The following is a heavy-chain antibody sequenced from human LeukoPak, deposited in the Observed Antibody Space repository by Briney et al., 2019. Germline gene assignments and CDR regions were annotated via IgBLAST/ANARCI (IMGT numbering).Heavy chain of an antibody. CDR1: GGSISSYY. CDR3: AREVAQGRYSNFDY. CDR2: IYTSGST. D-gene: IGHD5-18*01. J-gene: IGHJ4*02. Sequence: SETLSLTCTVSGGSISSYYWSWIRQPAGKGLEWIGRIYTSGSTNYNPSLNSRVTISVDTSKKQFSLKLSSVTAADTAVYYCAREVAQGRYSNFDYWGQGTLVTVSS. V-gene: IGHV4-4*07.